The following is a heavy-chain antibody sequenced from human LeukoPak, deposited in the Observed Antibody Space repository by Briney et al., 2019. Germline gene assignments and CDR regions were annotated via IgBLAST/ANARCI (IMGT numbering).Heavy chain of an antibody. CDR1: GGSTSRHY. J-gene: IGHJ6*02. CDR2: IYNSGRT. D-gene: IGHD3-3*01. V-gene: IGHV4-59*11. CDR3: ARASAGAIFYYGMDV. Sequence: KPSETLSLTCTLSGGSTSRHYWSWIRQSPGKGLEWIGCIYNSGRTRYNPSLKSRVTISEDTSQNQFSLRLNSVTAADTAVYFCARASAGAIFYYGMDVWGQGTTVTVSS.